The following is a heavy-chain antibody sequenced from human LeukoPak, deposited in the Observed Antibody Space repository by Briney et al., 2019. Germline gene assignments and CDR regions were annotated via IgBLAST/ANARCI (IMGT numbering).Heavy chain of an antibody. CDR2: IYYSGST. V-gene: IGHV4-59*01. CDR1: GGSISSYY. J-gene: IGHJ4*02. Sequence: SETLSLTCTVSGGSISSYYWSWIRQPPGKGLEWIGYIYYSGSTNYNPSLKSRVTISVDTSKNQFSLKLSSVTAADTAVYYCAREGSSSIDYWGQGTLVTVSS. CDR3: AREGSSSIDY. D-gene: IGHD3-10*01.